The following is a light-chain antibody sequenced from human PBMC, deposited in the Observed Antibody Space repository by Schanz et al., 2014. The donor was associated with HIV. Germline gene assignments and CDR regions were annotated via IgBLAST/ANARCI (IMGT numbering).Light chain of an antibody. CDR2: EAS. V-gene: IGKV1-5*03. CDR3: LQYNDDVYT. J-gene: IGKJ2*01. CDR1: QSISGW. Sequence: DIQMTQSPPTLAASVGDRVTITCRASQSISGWLAWYQQKPGEAPNLLISEASTLESGVPSRFSGSGSGTEFTLSISSLQSDDFATYYCLQYNDDVYTFGQGTKLEIK.